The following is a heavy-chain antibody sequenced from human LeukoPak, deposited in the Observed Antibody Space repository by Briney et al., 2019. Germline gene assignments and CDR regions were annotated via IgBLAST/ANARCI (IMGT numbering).Heavy chain of an antibody. J-gene: IGHJ4*02. CDR2: IYSGGST. Sequence: GGSLRLSCAASGFTVSSNYMSWVRQAPGKGLEWVSVIYSGGSTYYADSVKGRFTISRDNAKNSLYLQMNSLRAEDTAVYYCARDSSGYYLPYYFDYWGQGTLVTVSS. D-gene: IGHD3-22*01. CDR3: ARDSSGYYLPYYFDY. CDR1: GFTVSSNY. V-gene: IGHV3-53*01.